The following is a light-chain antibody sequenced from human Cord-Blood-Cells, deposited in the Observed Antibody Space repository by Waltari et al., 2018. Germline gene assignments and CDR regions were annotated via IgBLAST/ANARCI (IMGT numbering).Light chain of an antibody. J-gene: IGLJ3*02. Sequence: QSALTQPASVSGAPGQQITISCTGTSSDVGSCNLASWYQQHPGKAPKLMIYEGSKRPSGVSNRFSGSKSGNTASLTISGLQAEDEADYYCCSYAGSSTWVFGGGTKLTVL. CDR2: EGS. CDR1: SSDVGSCNL. V-gene: IGLV2-23*01. CDR3: CSYAGSSTWV.